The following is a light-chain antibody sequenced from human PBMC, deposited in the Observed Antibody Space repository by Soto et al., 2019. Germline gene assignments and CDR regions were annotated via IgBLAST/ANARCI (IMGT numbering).Light chain of an antibody. Sequence: ELVLPQSPGTLSLSPGARATPSCRASQTVRNKYLAWYQQQPGQAPRLLIYEASNRATGIPDRVSGSVYGEDVTIKISRIEPEDCALDYGQQPINWPLTFGGGTKLDIK. CDR3: QQPINWPLT. J-gene: IGKJ4*01. V-gene: IGKV3D-20*02. CDR2: EAS. CDR1: QTVRNKY.